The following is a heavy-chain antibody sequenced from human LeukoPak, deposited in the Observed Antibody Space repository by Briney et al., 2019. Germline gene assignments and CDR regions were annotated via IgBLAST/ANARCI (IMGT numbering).Heavy chain of an antibody. D-gene: IGHD3-3*01. CDR1: GYTFTSYG. V-gene: IGHV1-18*01. Sequence: ASVTVSCKASGYTFTSYGISWVRQAPGQGLEWMGWISAYNGNTNYAQKLQGRVTMTTDTSTSTAYMELRRLRSDDTAVYYCARTTIFGVASSAYNWFDPWGQGTLVTVSS. CDR3: ARTTIFGVASSAYNWFDP. CDR2: ISAYNGNT. J-gene: IGHJ5*02.